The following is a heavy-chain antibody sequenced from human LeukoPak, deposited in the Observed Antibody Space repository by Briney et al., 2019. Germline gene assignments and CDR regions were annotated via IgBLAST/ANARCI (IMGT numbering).Heavy chain of an antibody. CDR3: ARRDGSGWTSDY. V-gene: IGHV5-51*01. Sequence: GASLQISCKGSGSRFTSYWIGRVRPLPGKGLERMGIIYPGDSDTRYSPSFQGQVTISADKSISTAYLQWSSLKASDTAMYYCARRDGSGWTSDYWGQGTLVTVSS. CDR2: IYPGDSDT. D-gene: IGHD6-19*01. CDR1: GSRFTSYW. J-gene: IGHJ4*02.